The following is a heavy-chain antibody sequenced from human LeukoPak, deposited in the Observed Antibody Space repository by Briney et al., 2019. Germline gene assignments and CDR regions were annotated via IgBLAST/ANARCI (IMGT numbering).Heavy chain of an antibody. CDR2: IFPGDSDT. CDR1: EETFNNYW. CDR3: VRDRNGRYAFDI. Sequence: ESLKISCEASEETFNNYWIAWVRQVPGKGLEWVGIIFPGDSDTRYSPSLQGHVTISADKSVSTAYLQWGSLKASDSAMYYCVRDRNGRYAFDIWGLGTRVTVSS. D-gene: IGHD1-14*01. V-gene: IGHV5-51*01. J-gene: IGHJ3*02.